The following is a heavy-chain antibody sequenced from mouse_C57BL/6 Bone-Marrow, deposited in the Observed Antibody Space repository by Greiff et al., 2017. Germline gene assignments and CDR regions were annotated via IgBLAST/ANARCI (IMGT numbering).Heavy chain of an antibody. CDR1: GYAFSSSW. D-gene: IGHD1-1*01. J-gene: IGHJ3*01. V-gene: IGHV1-82*01. CDR3: ARSDYYGSSSWFAY. Sequence: QVQLKASGPELVKPGASVKISCKASGYAFSSSWMNWVKQRAGKGLEWIGRIYPGDGDTNYNGKFKGKATLTADKSSSTAYMQLSSLTSEDSAVYFCARSDYYGSSSWFAYWGQGTLVTVSA. CDR2: IYPGDGDT.